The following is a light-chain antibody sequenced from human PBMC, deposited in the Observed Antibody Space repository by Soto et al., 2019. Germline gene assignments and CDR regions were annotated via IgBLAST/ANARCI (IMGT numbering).Light chain of an antibody. V-gene: IGKV3-15*01. J-gene: IGKJ1*01. CDR3: QQYNNWPPST. CDR1: QSVSSN. CDR2: GAS. Sequence: EIVMTQSPATLSVSPGERDKLYCRARQSVSSNLAWYQQKPGQAPRLLIFGASTRATGIPARFSGSGSGTEFTLTISSLQSEDFAVYYCQQYNNWPPSTFGQGIKGISN.